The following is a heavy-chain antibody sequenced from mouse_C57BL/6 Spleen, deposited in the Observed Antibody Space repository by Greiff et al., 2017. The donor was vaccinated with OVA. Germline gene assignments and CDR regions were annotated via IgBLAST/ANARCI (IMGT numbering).Heavy chain of an antibody. Sequence: EVKLMESGGDLVKPGGSLKLSCAASGFTFSSYGMSWVRQTPDKRLEWVATISSGGSYTYYPDSVKGRFTISRDNAKNTLYLQMSSLKSEDTAMYYCARQGGTVVGAMDYWGQGTSVTVSS. CDR1: GFTFSSYG. J-gene: IGHJ4*01. CDR3: ARQGGTVVGAMDY. CDR2: ISSGGSYT. D-gene: IGHD1-1*01. V-gene: IGHV5-6*01.